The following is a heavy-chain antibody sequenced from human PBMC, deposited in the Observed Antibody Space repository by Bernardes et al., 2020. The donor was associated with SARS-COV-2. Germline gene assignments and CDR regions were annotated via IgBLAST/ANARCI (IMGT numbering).Heavy chain of an antibody. CDR2: ISAYNGYT. V-gene: IGHV1-18*01. CDR1: GYSFTAYV. Sequence: ASVKVSCKTSGYSFTAYVIIWVRQAPGQGLESMGWISAYNGYTNYAQKFQGRVTMTTDTSTSTASMELRSLRSDDTAVYYCARGLISDCSGGRCYPDYGDYFDHWSQGTLLTVSS. CDR3: ARGLISDCSGGRCYPDYGDYFDH. J-gene: IGHJ4*02. D-gene: IGHD2-15*01.